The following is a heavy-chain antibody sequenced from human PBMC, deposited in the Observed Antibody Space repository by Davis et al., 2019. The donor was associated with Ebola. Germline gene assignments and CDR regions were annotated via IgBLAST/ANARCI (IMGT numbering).Heavy chain of an antibody. V-gene: IGHV4-61*05. Sequence: PSETLSLTCTVSGGSIRSSSYYWGWIRQPPGKGLEWIGYIAYTGNTIYNPSLKSRVTISGDTSKKQFSLRLSSVTAADTAVYYCARGGLVPAALYLWGQGTMVTVSS. D-gene: IGHD2-2*01. CDR2: IAYTGNT. J-gene: IGHJ3*01. CDR1: GGSIRSSSYY. CDR3: ARGGLVPAALYL.